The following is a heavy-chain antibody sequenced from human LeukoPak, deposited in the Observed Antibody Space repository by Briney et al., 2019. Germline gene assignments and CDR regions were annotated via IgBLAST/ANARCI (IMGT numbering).Heavy chain of an antibody. CDR1: GYSFTSYW. J-gene: IGHJ4*02. CDR2: IYPGDSDT. V-gene: IGHV5-51*01. CDR3: ARRQYYYDSSGFLTHFDY. D-gene: IGHD3-22*01. Sequence: GVSLQISCQGSGYSFTSYWIGWVRPMPGKGLEWMGIIYPGDSDTRYSPSFQGQVTISADKSISTAYLQWSSLKASDTAMYYCARRQYYYDSSGFLTHFDYWGQGTLVTVSS.